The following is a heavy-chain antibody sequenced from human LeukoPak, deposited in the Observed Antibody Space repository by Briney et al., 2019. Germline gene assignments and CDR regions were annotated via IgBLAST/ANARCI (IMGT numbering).Heavy chain of an antibody. D-gene: IGHD3-10*01. Sequence: GGSLRLSCAASGFTFSSHGMHWVRQAPGKGLEWVAVIWYDGSNKYYADSVKGRFTISRDNSKNTLYLQMNSLRAEDTAVYYCARDWVLIYYYGSGSYYNEHYFAYWGQGTLVTVSS. CDR1: GFTFSSHG. CDR2: IWYDGSNK. V-gene: IGHV3-33*01. CDR3: ARDWVLIYYYGSGSYYNEHYFAY. J-gene: IGHJ4*02.